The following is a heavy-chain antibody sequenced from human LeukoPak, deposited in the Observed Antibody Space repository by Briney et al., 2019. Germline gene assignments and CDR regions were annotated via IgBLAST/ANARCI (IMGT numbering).Heavy chain of an antibody. D-gene: IGHD4-23*01. CDR2: IHYSGST. J-gene: IGHJ4*02. V-gene: IGHV4-39*01. CDR3: TRHHDYGDKIDY. Sequence: SETLSRTCTVSGGSVTSASHYWAWIRQPPGKGLEWIGSIHYSGSTYYSPSLKSRLTISGDTSKSQFSLELTFVTAADTAVYYCTRHHDYGDKIDYWGQGTLVTVSS. CDR1: GGSVTSASHY.